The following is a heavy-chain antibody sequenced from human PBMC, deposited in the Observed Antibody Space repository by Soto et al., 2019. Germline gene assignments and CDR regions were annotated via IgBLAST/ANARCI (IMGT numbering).Heavy chain of an antibody. CDR2: IKGDGTNT. J-gene: IGHJ4*02. Sequence: EVQLVESGGGLVQFGGSLGLSCAAPGFTFSSYWLHWVRQVPGKGLVWVSRIKGDGTNTGYADSVKGRFTIPRDNVKNTLYLQMNSLRAEDTAVYYCARGLSGYYGFDYWGQGTLVTVSS. D-gene: IGHD5-12*01. CDR3: ARGLSGYYGFDY. V-gene: IGHV3-74*01. CDR1: GFTFSSYW.